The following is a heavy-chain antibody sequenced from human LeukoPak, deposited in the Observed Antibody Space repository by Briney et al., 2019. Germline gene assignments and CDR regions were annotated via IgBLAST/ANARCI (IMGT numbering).Heavy chain of an antibody. D-gene: IGHD4-17*01. Sequence: SETLSLTCTVSGGSITSSTHYWGWLRQPPGKGLEWIGTIYYTGSPTFYNPSLKSRLTISVATSKSHFSLKLTSVTAADTAVYYCARDFLRDYGDPFDSWGQGTLVTVSS. J-gene: IGHJ4*02. CDR2: IYYTGSPT. V-gene: IGHV4-39*07. CDR1: GGSITSSTHY. CDR3: ARDFLRDYGDPFDS.